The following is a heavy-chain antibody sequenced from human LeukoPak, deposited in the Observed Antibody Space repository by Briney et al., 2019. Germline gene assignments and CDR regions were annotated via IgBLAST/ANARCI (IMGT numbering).Heavy chain of an antibody. Sequence: GRSLRLSCAASGFTFSSYGMHWARQAPGKGLEWVAVISYDGSNQYYADSVKGRFTISRDNSKNTLYLQMNSLRAEDTAVYYCAKDPGYYYGSGSYDYWGQGTLVTVSS. CDR1: GFTFSSYG. CDR3: AKDPGYYYGSGSYDY. V-gene: IGHV3-30*18. D-gene: IGHD3-10*01. J-gene: IGHJ4*02. CDR2: ISYDGSNQ.